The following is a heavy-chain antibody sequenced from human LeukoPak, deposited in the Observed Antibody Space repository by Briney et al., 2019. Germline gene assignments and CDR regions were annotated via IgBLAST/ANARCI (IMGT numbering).Heavy chain of an antibody. J-gene: IGHJ4*02. CDR1: GYTFTSYG. CDR3: AREANYYDSSGNFDY. Sequence: ASVKVSCKASGYTFTSYGISWVRQAPGQGPEWMGWISAYNGNTNYAQKLQGRVTMTTDTSTSTAYMELRSLRSDDTAVYYCAREANYYDSSGNFDYWGQGTLVTVSS. D-gene: IGHD3-22*01. V-gene: IGHV1-18*01. CDR2: ISAYNGNT.